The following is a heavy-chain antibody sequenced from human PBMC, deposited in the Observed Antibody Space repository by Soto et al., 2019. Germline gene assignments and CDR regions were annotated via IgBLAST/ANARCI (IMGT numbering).Heavy chain of an antibody. Sequence: QMQLVQSGPEVKKPGTSVKVSCKASGFTFTISAMQWVRQARGQRFEWIGWIFVGSGNTNYAQKFQERVTITRDMSTSTAYMELSSLRSEDTAVYYCAASGDYVGGIDYWGQGNLVTVSS. CDR1: GFTFTISA. CDR2: IFVGSGNT. CDR3: AASGDYVGGIDY. V-gene: IGHV1-58*02. J-gene: IGHJ4*02. D-gene: IGHD4-17*01.